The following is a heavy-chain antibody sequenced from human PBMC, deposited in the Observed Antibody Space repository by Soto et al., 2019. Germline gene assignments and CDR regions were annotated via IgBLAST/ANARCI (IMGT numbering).Heavy chain of an antibody. D-gene: IGHD3-3*01. V-gene: IGHV4-31*03. CDR3: ARGARSDDSWSGYYTGMEIFDY. CDR2: IYYSGST. J-gene: IGHJ4*02. Sequence: QVQLQESGPGLVKPSQTLSLTCTVSGGSISSGGYYWSWIRQHPGKGLEWIGYIYYSGSTYYNPSLKSRVTISVDTSKNQFSLKLSSVTAADTAVYYCARGARSDDSWSGYYTGMEIFDYWGQGTLVTVSS. CDR1: GGSISSGGYY.